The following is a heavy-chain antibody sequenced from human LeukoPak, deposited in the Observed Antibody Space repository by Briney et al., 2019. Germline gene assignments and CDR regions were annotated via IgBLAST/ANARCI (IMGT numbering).Heavy chain of an antibody. CDR2: INTNTGNP. V-gene: IGHV7-4-1*02. CDR3: ARSDAPNYYYYHMDV. Sequence: ASVKVSCKASGYTFTSYAMNWVRQAPGQGLEWMGWINTNTGNPTYAQGFTGRFVFSLDTSVSTAYLQISSLKAEDTAVYYCARSDAPNYYYYHMDVWGKGTTVTVSS. J-gene: IGHJ6*03. CDR1: GYTFTSYA.